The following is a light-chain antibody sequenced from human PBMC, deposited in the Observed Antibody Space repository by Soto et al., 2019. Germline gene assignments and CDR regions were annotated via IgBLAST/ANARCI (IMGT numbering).Light chain of an antibody. V-gene: IGKV1-5*01. Sequence: DIPMTQSPSTLSASVGDRVTITCRASQSISSWLAWYQQKPGKPPKLLILDASILQSVVPSGFSGSGSGTEFTLTISSLQPDDFATYYCQQYNSYPYTFGQGTKLEIK. J-gene: IGKJ2*01. CDR2: DAS. CDR3: QQYNSYPYT. CDR1: QSISSW.